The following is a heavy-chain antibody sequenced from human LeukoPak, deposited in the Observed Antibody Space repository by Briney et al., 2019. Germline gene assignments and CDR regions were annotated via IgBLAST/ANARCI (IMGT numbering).Heavy chain of an antibody. CDR3: ARDDDGSGSSYY. Sequence: SETLSLTCAVSGYSFSSGYYWGWSRQPPGKGLEWIGSIYHSGSTYYNPSLKSRVTMSVDTSKNQFSLKLSSVTAADTAVYYCARDDDGSGSSYYWGQGTLVTVSS. D-gene: IGHD3-10*01. CDR2: IYHSGST. J-gene: IGHJ4*02. V-gene: IGHV4-38-2*02. CDR1: GYSFSSGYY.